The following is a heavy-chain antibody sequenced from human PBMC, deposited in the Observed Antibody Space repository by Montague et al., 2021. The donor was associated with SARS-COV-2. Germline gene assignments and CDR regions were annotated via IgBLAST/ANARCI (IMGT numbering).Heavy chain of an antibody. CDR2: INHRGSS. CDR1: GGSFSGYY. Sequence: SETLSLTCAVYGGSFSGYYWSWMRRPPGKGLQGIGEINHRGSSTYYTSLQSRLTILVDTSKNQFSLQRSSVTAAATAVYYCTREGYQVLWSDYYYYGMDVWGQGTTVTVSS. J-gene: IGHJ6*02. D-gene: IGHD2-2*01. CDR3: TREGYQVLWSDYYYYGMDV. V-gene: IGHV4-34*01.